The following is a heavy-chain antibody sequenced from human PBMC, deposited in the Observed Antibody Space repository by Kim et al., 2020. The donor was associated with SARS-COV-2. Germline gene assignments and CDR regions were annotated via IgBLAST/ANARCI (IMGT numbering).Heavy chain of an antibody. V-gene: IGHV1-69*01. J-gene: IGHJ3*01. Sequence: ANYAQKFQGRVTITADESTSTAYMELSSLRSEDTAVYYCATSGDLNYYDTWGQGTMVTVSS. CDR2: A. D-gene: IGHD3-22*01. CDR3: ATSGDLNYYDT.